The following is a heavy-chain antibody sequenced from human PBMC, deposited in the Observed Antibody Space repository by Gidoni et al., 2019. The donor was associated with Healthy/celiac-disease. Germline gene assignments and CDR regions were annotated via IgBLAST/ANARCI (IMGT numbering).Heavy chain of an antibody. Sequence: QVQLVESGGGVVQPGRSLRLSCAASGFTFSSYAMHWVRQAPGKGLEWVAVISYDGSNKYYADSVKGRFTISRDNSKNTLYLQMNSLRAEDTAVYYCARDPKYQLLSSAVGFDYWGQGTLVTVSS. D-gene: IGHD2-2*01. CDR1: GFTFSSYA. CDR2: ISYDGSNK. J-gene: IGHJ4*02. V-gene: IGHV3-30*01. CDR3: ARDPKYQLLSSAVGFDY.